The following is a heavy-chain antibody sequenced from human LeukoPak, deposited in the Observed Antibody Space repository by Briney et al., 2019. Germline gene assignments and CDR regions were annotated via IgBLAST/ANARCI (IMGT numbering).Heavy chain of an antibody. J-gene: IGHJ6*02. D-gene: IGHD3-22*01. Sequence: GGSLRLSCAASGFTFSNYAMSWVRRAPGKGLEWVSVISGSGGDTFYADSVKGRFAISRDDSRNTLYLQMNSLRAEDTAVYYCAREAYYDSSGYYYGYYYYGMDVWGQGTTVTVSS. CDR3: AREAYYDSSGYYYGYYYYGMDV. V-gene: IGHV3-23*01. CDR2: ISGSGGDT. CDR1: GFTFSNYA.